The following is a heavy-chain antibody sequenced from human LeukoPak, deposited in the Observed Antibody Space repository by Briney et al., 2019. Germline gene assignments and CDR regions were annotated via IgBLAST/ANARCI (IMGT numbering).Heavy chain of an antibody. J-gene: IGHJ3*01. CDR1: GFTFRHYV. CDR3: ARARVAARSGAFDV. CDR2: ISLDGTKR. V-gene: IGHV3-30*16. Sequence: GGSLRLSCAASGFTFRHYVMHWVHQAPGKGLEWVAVISLDGTKRFYADSVKGRFTISRDNSNNTLFLQMNSLRSEDAAVYFCARARVAARSGAFDVWGQGAMVAVSS. D-gene: IGHD6-6*01.